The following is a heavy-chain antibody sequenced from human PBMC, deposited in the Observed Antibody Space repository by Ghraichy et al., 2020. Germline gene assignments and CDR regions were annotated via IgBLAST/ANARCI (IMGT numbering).Heavy chain of an antibody. CDR1: GFSFSSYA. CDR3: AKGGDFDWLKEN. Sequence: GGSLRLSCAASGFSFSSYAMSWVRQAPGKGLEWVSGISGDGGSTYYADSVKGRFTISRDNSKNTLYLQMNSLRAEDTAVYYCAKGGDFDWLKENWGQGTQVTVSS. V-gene: IGHV3-23*01. J-gene: IGHJ4*02. D-gene: IGHD3-9*01. CDR2: ISGDGGST.